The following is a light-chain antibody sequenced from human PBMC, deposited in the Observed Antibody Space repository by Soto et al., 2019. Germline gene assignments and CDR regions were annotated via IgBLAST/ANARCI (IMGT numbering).Light chain of an antibody. V-gene: IGKV3-15*01. CDR1: QSVSSN. Sequence: EIVMTQSPATLSVSPGERATLSCRASQSVSSNLAWYQQNPGPAPRLLIDGASTRATGIPAMFSGSGSGTEFTLTISSLQAEEFPVYYCQQYNNWPRTFCQGTNVDIK. CDR2: GAS. J-gene: IGKJ1*01. CDR3: QQYNNWPRT.